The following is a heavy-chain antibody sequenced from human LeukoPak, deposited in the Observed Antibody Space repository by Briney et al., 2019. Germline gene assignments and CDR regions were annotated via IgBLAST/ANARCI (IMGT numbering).Heavy chain of an antibody. CDR3: ARAYYGSGTYYYYYYYMDV. CDR2: INWNGGST. J-gene: IGHJ6*03. CDR1: GFTFDDYG. Sequence: PGGSLRLSCAASGFTFDDYGMSWVRQAPGKGLEWVSGINWNGGSTGYADSVKGRFTISRDNAKNPLYLQMNSLRAEDTALYYCARAYYGSGTYYYYYYYMDVWGKGTTVTVSS. D-gene: IGHD3-10*01. V-gene: IGHV3-20*04.